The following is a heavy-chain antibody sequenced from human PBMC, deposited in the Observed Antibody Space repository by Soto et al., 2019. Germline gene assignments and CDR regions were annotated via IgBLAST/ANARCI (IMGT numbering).Heavy chain of an antibody. V-gene: IGHV4-4*07. CDR1: GGSITDYS. CDR2: IFSSGST. Sequence: LSLTCTVSGGSITDYSWVWIRQPAGKGLEWIGRIFSSGSTNYNPSLKGRITMSLDTSKNQFSLKLNSATATDTAVYFCARDQGVVVTADNWFDPWGQGXLVTVYS. D-gene: IGHD2-21*02. CDR3: ARDQGVVVTADNWFDP. J-gene: IGHJ5*02.